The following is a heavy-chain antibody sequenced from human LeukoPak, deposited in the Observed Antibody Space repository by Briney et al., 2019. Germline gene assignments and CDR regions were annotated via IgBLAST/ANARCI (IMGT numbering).Heavy chain of an antibody. D-gene: IGHD2-15*01. V-gene: IGHV4-61*02. CDR3: ARYCSGGSCYFDYFDY. J-gene: IGHJ4*02. CDR1: GGSISSDNYY. Sequence: SETLSLTCTVSGGSISSDNYYWSWIRQPAGKGLEWIGRIYTSGSTNYNPSLKSRVTISVDTSKNQFSLKLSSVTAADTAVYYCARYCSGGSCYFDYFDYWGQGTLVTVSS. CDR2: IYTSGST.